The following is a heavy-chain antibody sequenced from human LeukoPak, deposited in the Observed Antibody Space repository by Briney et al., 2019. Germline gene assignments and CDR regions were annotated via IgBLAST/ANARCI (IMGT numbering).Heavy chain of an antibody. Sequence: PSETLSLTCVVYGESFSGYYWSWIRQPPGKGLEWIRRIYTSGSTNYNPSLKSRVTMSVDTSKNQFSLKLSSVTAADTAVYYCVQDWAWGAFGYWGQGTLVTVSS. V-gene: IGHV4-59*10. D-gene: IGHD7-27*01. CDR2: IYTSGST. CDR1: GESFSGYY. CDR3: VQDWAWGAFGY. J-gene: IGHJ4*02.